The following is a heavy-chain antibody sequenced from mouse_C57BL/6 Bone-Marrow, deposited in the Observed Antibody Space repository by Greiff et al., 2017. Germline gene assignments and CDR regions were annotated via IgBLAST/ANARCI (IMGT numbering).Heavy chain of an antibody. CDR1: GYTFTSYW. D-gene: IGHD1-1*01. V-gene: IGHV1-7*01. CDR2: INPSSGYT. CDR3: AVITTVVHWYFDV. J-gene: IGHJ1*03. Sequence: QVQLQQSGAELAKPGASVKLSCKASGYTFTSYWMHWVKQRPGQGLDWIGYINPSSGYTKYNQKFKDKATLTADTSSSTAYMQLSSLTYEDSAVYYCAVITTVVHWYFDVWGTGTTVTVSS.